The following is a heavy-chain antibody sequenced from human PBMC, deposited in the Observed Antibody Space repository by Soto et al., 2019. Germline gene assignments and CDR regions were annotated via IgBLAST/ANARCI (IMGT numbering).Heavy chain of an antibody. Sequence: SETLSLTFRVSGYFISSSQWCGWIRHPPGKGLEWIGQINYNGSSSNEPYPKTRLTMSLDTSKQQLSLRIRSVTAVDKAVYYCTRITTKTLGGTIEYWGRGTLVT. CDR2: INYNGSS. CDR1: GYFISSSQW. V-gene: IGHV4-28*01. CDR3: TRITTKTLGGTIEY. J-gene: IGHJ4*02. D-gene: IGHD1-1*01.